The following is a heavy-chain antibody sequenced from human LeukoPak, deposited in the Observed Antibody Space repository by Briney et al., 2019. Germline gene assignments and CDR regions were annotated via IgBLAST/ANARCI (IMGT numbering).Heavy chain of an antibody. D-gene: IGHD6-19*01. CDR2: IKQDGSEK. CDR1: GFTFSSYC. J-gene: IGHJ4*02. CDR3: AIDQVAVGVVFDY. Sequence: GGSLRLSCAASGFTFSSYCMSWVRQAPGKGLEWVANIKQDGSEKYYVDSVKGRFTISRDNAKNSLYLQMNSLRAEDTAVYYCAIDQVAVGVVFDYWGQGTLVTVSS. V-gene: IGHV3-7*01.